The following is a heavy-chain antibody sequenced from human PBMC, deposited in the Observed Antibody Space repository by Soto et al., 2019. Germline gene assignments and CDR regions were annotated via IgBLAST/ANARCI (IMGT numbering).Heavy chain of an antibody. CDR1: GGTFRNHV. Sequence: SVKVSCKASGGTFRNHVFNWVRQAPGQGLEWMGGIIPIIGTPNYVQKFQGRVTITADASTNTVYLDVSSLRSQDTAVYYCARDLEFRDGNISHLDYWGQGTLVTVS. CDR3: ARDLEFRDGNISHLDY. J-gene: IGHJ4*02. CDR2: IIPIIGTP. V-gene: IGHV1-69*13. D-gene: IGHD3-10*01.